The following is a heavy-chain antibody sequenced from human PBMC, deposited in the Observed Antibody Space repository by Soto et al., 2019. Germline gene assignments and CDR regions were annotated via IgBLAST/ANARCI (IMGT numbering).Heavy chain of an antibody. Sequence: GASVKVSCKASGGAFSSYTISRVRQAPGQGLEWMGRIIPILGIANYAQKFQGRVTMTADTSTSTAYMELSSLRSEDTAVYYCAILLKSPLDAFDIWGQGTMVTVSS. CDR2: IIPILGIA. J-gene: IGHJ3*02. V-gene: IGHV1-69*02. CDR1: GGAFSSYT. CDR3: AILLKSPLDAFDI.